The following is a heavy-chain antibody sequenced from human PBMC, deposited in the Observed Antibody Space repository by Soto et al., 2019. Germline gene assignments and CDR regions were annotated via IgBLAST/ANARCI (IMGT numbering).Heavy chain of an antibody. Sequence: GGSLRLSCAASGFTFSSYSMNWVRQAPGKGLEWVSSISSSSSYIYYADSVKGRFTISRDNAKNSLYLQMNSLRAEDTAVYYCARSTYGSGITGDYWGQGTLVTVSS. J-gene: IGHJ4*02. CDR1: GFTFSSYS. V-gene: IGHV3-21*01. CDR2: ISSSSSYI. D-gene: IGHD3-10*01. CDR3: ARSTYGSGITGDY.